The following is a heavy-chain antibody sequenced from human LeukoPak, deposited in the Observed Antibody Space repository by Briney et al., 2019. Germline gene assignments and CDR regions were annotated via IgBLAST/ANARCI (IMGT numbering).Heavy chain of an antibody. CDR3: AGRGSGSYFDY. D-gene: IGHD3-10*01. Sequence: PGGSLRLSCAASGFTFDDYAMHWVRQAPGKGLEWVSAISGSGGSTYYADSVKGRFTISRDNSKNTLYLQMNSLRAEDTAVYYCAGRGSGSYFDYWGQGTLVTVSS. CDR2: ISGSGGST. J-gene: IGHJ4*02. CDR1: GFTFDDYA. V-gene: IGHV3-23*01.